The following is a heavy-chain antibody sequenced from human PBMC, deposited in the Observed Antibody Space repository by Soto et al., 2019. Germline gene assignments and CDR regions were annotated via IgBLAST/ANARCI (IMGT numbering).Heavy chain of an antibody. V-gene: IGHV4-39*01. CDR3: ARCGNGSGSYSSWFDP. CDR1: GGSISSSSYY. CDR2: IYYSGST. J-gene: IGHJ5*02. Sequence: SETLSLTCTVSGGSISSSSYYWGWIRQPPGKGLEWIGSIYYSGSTYYNPSLKSRVTISVDTSKNQFSLKLSSVTAADTAVYYCARCGNGSGSYSSWFDPWGQGTLVTVSS. D-gene: IGHD3-10*01.